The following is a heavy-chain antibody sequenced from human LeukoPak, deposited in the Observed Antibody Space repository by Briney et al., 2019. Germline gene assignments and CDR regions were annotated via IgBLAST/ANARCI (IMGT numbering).Heavy chain of an antibody. CDR2: LNWNGGST. J-gene: IGHJ4*02. D-gene: IGHD3-22*01. Sequence: GGSLRLSCAASGFTFYDYVMSWGPHAPGKGLEWVSDLNWNGGSTGYADSVKGRFTISRDNAKNSLYLQMNSLRAEDTALYYCARDIESGYYPYYFDYWGQGTLVTVSS. V-gene: IGHV3-20*04. CDR1: GFTFYDYV. CDR3: ARDIESGYYPYYFDY.